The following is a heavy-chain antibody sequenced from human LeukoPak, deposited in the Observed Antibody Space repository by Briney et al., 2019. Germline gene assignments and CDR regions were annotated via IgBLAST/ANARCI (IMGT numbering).Heavy chain of an antibody. J-gene: IGHJ4*02. CDR3: AKPAISSRGWYYDY. CDR1: GFTFSDYY. D-gene: IGHD6-19*01. V-gene: IGHV3-11*01. Sequence: KPGGSLRLSCAASGFTFSDYYMSWIRQAPGKGLEWVSYISSSGSTIYYADSVKGRFTISRDNAKNSLYLQMNSLRAEDTAVYYCAKPAISSRGWYYDYWGQGTLVTVSS. CDR2: ISSSGSTI.